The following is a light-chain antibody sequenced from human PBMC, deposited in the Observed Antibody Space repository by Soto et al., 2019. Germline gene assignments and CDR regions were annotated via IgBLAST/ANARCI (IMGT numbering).Light chain of an antibody. V-gene: IGKV3-11*01. CDR3: QQRSNWPYT. CDR2: DAS. Sequence: EIVLTQSPATLSLSPGERATLSCRASQRVSSYLAWYQQKPGQAPRLLIYDASNRATGIPARFSGSGSGPDFTLTNSSLEPEDFAVYYCQQRSNWPYTFGQGTKLEIK. CDR1: QRVSSY. J-gene: IGKJ2*01.